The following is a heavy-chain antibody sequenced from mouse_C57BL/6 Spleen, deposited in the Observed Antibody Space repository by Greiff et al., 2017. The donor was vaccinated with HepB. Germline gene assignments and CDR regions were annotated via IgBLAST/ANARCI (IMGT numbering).Heavy chain of an antibody. CDR3: ARGDGYYPLYAMDY. CDR2: IWSGGST. CDR1: GFSLTSYG. Sequence: QVQLKQSGPGLVQPSQSLSITCTVSGFSLTSYGVHWVRQSPGKGLEWLGVIWSGGSTDYNAAFISRLSISKDNSKSQVFFKMNSLQADDTAIYYCARGDGYYPLYAMDYWGQGTSVTVSS. J-gene: IGHJ4*01. V-gene: IGHV2-2*01. D-gene: IGHD2-3*01.